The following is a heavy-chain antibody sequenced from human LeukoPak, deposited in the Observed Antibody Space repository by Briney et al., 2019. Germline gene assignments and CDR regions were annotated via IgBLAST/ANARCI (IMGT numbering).Heavy chain of an antibody. V-gene: IGHV3-11*03. J-gene: IGHJ5*02. CDR2: ISSSSSYT. CDR1: GFTFSDYY. D-gene: IGHD2-2*01. Sequence: GGSLRLSCAASGFTFSDYYMSWSRQAPGKGLEWVSYISSSSSYTNYADSVKGRFTISRDNAKNSLYLQMNSLRAEDTAVYYCASFPYCSSTSCSSPWGQGTLVTVSS. CDR3: ASFPYCSSTSCSSP.